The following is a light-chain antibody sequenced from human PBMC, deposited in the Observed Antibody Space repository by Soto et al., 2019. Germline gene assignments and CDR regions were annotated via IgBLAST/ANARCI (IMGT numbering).Light chain of an antibody. CDR3: QKYSSVPL. J-gene: IGKJ3*01. CDR2: AAS. Sequence: DIQMTQSPSSLSASVGDRVTITCRASQGISNYIAWYQQKPGKAPKLLIYAASTLQSGVPSRFIGSGSGIDFTLTIHSLQPEDVATYSCQKYSSVPLFGPGTKVDIK. V-gene: IGKV1-27*01. CDR1: QGISNY.